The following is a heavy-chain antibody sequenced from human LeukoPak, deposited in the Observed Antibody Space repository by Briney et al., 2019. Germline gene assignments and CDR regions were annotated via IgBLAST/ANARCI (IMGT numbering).Heavy chain of an antibody. Sequence: GESLKISCKGSGYSFTSYWIGWVRQMPGKGLEWMGIIYPGDSDTRYSPSFQGQVTISADKSISTAYLQWNSLKASDTAIYYCARLNQVGATPGDYWGQGTLVTVSS. V-gene: IGHV5-51*01. J-gene: IGHJ4*02. CDR2: IYPGDSDT. CDR3: ARLNQVGATPGDY. CDR1: GYSFTSYW. D-gene: IGHD1-26*01.